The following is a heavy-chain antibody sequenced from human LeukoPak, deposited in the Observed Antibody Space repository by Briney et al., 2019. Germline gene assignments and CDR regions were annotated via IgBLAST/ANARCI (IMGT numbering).Heavy chain of an antibody. Sequence: GGSLRLSCAASGFTLSGFAMSWVRRTPGKGLECVSGISGSGDNTLYADSVKGRFTISRDNSKNTLYLEMNSLRAEDTAIYYCAKMKGHPLPKYYMDVWGQGTTVTVSS. D-gene: IGHD1-26*01. CDR2: ISGSGDNT. V-gene: IGHV3-23*01. CDR3: AKMKGHPLPKYYMDV. J-gene: IGHJ6*01. CDR1: GFTLSGFA.